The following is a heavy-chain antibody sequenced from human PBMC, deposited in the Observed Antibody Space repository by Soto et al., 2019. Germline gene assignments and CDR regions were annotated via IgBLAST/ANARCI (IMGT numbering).Heavy chain of an antibody. CDR3: ARRGAAYDFWSGSLDYFDY. V-gene: IGHV4-34*01. J-gene: IGHJ4*02. Sequence: SETLSLTCAVYGGSFSGYYWSWIRQPPGKGLEWIGEINHSGSTNYNPSLKSRVTISVDTSKNQFSLKLSSVTAADTAVYYCARRGAAYDFWSGSLDYFDYWGQGTLVTVSS. CDR2: INHSGST. D-gene: IGHD3-3*01. CDR1: GGSFSGYY.